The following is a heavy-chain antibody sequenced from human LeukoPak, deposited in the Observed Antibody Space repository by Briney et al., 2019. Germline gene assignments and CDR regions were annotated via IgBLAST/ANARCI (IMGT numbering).Heavy chain of an antibody. V-gene: IGHV4-30-4*01. D-gene: IGHD3-3*01. Sequence: KTSQTLSLTCTVSGGSISSGDYYWSWIRQPPGKGLEWIGYIYYSGSTYYNPSLKSRVTISVDTSKNQFSLKLSSVTAADTAIYYCQSRFLEWLLDYWGQGTLVTVSS. J-gene: IGHJ4*02. CDR2: IYYSGST. CDR3: QSRFLEWLLDY. CDR1: GGSISSGDYY.